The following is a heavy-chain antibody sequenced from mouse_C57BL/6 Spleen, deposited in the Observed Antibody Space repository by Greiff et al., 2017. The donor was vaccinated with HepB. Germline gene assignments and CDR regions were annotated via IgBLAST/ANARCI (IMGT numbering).Heavy chain of an antibody. V-gene: IGHV1-4*01. Sequence: VKLQESGAELARPGASVKMSCKASGYTFTSYTMHWVKQRPGKSLEWIGYINPSSGYTKYNQKFKDKATLTADKSSSTAYMQLSSLTSEDSAVYYCARSDGIREWFAYWGQGTLVTVSA. D-gene: IGHD2-3*01. J-gene: IGHJ3*01. CDR2: INPSSGYT. CDR3: ARSDGIREWFAY. CDR1: GYTFTSYT.